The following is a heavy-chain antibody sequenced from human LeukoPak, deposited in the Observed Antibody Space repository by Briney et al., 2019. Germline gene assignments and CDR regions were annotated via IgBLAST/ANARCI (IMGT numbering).Heavy chain of an antibody. J-gene: IGHJ6*04. CDR2: IFTSDSTI. Sequence: GGSLRLSCAASGFTFSSYEMNWVRQAPGKGLEWVSHIFTSDSTIDYVDSVKGRFTISRDNAKNSLYLQMNSLRAEDTAVYYCARDNRGYGSGSYYYYGMDVWGKGTTVTVSS. D-gene: IGHD3-10*01. CDR3: ARDNRGYGSGSYYYYGMDV. V-gene: IGHV3-48*03. CDR1: GFTFSSYE.